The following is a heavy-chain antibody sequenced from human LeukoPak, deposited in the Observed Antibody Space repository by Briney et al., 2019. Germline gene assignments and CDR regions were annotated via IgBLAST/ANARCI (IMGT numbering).Heavy chain of an antibody. J-gene: IGHJ4*02. V-gene: IGHV3-30*02. CDR2: IRYDGTNQ. CDR1: GFTFSSYW. Sequence: PGGSLRLSCAASGFTFSSYWMTWVRQAPGKGLEWVAFIRYDGTNQFYADSVKGRLTISRDNSKKTLYLQMNSLRTEDTAVYYCAKDRGFWSAYFYFDYWGQGTPVTVSS. CDR3: AKDRGFWSAYFYFDY. D-gene: IGHD3-3*01.